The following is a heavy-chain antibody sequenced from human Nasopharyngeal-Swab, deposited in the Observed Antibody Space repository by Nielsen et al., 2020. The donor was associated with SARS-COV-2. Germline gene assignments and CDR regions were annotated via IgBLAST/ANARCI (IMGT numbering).Heavy chain of an antibody. J-gene: IGHJ1*01. D-gene: IGHD2-2*03. V-gene: IGHV1-8*01. CDR1: GYTFTSYD. CDR3: ARMMAGYDGYLQN. CDR2: TKLNNGKT. Sequence: ASAKISCNASGYTFTSYDINWVRQAPGHGLVWLGRTKLNNGKTVFAQKFQGRVTMTSNTSITTAYMRLSGLRSDDTAVFYCARMMAGYDGYLQNWGQGTLVTVSS.